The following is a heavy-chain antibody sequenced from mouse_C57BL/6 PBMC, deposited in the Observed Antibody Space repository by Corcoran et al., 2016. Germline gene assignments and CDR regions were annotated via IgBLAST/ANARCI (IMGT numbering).Heavy chain of an antibody. V-gene: IGHV1-18*01. CDR2: INPNNGGT. CDR1: GYTFTDYN. J-gene: IGHJ4*01. CDR3: ARESSGYDYYAMDY. D-gene: IGHD3-2*02. Sequence: EVQLQQSGPELVKPGASVKIPCKASGYTFTDYNMDWVKQSHGKSLEWIGDINPNNGGTIYNQKFKGKATLTVDKSSSTAYMELRSLTSEDTVVYYCARESSGYDYYAMDYWGQGTSVTVSS.